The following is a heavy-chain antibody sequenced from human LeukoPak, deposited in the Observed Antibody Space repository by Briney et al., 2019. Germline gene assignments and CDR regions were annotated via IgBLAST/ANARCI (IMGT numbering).Heavy chain of an antibody. CDR2: INPSGGST. Sequence: ASVKVSFKTSGYTFTRYYTHWVRQAPGQGLECMGVINPSGGSTRYPQKFQGRVTMTRDTSTSTVYMELSSLRSDDTAVYFCAREAFIEMTTIASAFDFWGQGTLVTVSS. V-gene: IGHV1-46*01. J-gene: IGHJ4*02. CDR3: AREAFIEMTTIASAFDF. D-gene: IGHD5-24*01. CDR1: GYTFTRYY.